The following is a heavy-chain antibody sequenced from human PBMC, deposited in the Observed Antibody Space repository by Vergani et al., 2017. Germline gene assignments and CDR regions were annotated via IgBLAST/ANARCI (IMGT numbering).Heavy chain of an antibody. CDR2: ISTYNDHT. Sequence: QVQLVQSGAEVKKPGASVKVSCKASGYTFRNYGISWVRQAPRQGLEWMGWISTYNDHTNYAQKFQGRVTMTTDTSTSTVHMELSSLRSEDTAVYYCARPGQWLVQGGYFDYWDQGPLVTVSS. J-gene: IGHJ4*02. D-gene: IGHD6-19*01. V-gene: IGHV1-18*01. CDR3: ARPGQWLVQGGYFDY. CDR1: GYTFRNYG.